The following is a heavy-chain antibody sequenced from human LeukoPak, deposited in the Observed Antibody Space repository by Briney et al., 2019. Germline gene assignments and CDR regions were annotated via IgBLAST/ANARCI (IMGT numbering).Heavy chain of an antibody. J-gene: IGHJ4*02. CDR3: AREYSSSRYFDY. Sequence: GGSLRLSCVASGFTFSNYWMHWVRQAPGKGLVWVSRINSDGSSTTYADSVEGRFTISRDNAENTLYLQMNSLRAEDTAVYYCAREYSSSRYFDYWGQGTLVTVSS. D-gene: IGHD6-6*01. CDR2: INSDGSST. CDR1: GFTFSNYW. V-gene: IGHV3-74*01.